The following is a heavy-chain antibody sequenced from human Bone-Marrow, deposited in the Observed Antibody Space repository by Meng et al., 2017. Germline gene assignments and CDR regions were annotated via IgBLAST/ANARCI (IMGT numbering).Heavy chain of an antibody. CDR1: GFTFSSYS. J-gene: IGHJ3*02. D-gene: IGHD3-10*01. V-gene: IGHV3-21*01. Sequence: GESLKISCAASGFTFSSYSMNWVRQAPGKGLEWVSSISSSSSYIYYADSVKGRFTISRDNAKSSLYLQMNSLRAEDTAVYYCARDGGEGITMVRGTVYAFDIWGQGTMVTVSS. CDR2: ISSSSSYI. CDR3: ARDGGEGITMVRGTVYAFDI.